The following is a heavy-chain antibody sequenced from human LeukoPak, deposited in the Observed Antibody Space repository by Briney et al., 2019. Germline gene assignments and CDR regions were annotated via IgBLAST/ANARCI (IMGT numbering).Heavy chain of an antibody. CDR2: IRYGGSNK. V-gene: IGHV3-30*02. D-gene: IGHD6-13*01. J-gene: IGHJ6*03. Sequence: SGGSLRLSCAASGFTFSSYGMHWVRQAPGKGLEWVAFIRYGGSNKYYADSVKGRFTISRDNSKNTLYLQMNSLRAEDTAVYYCAKEARYSSSWYKYYYYMDVWGKGTTVTISS. CDR3: AKEARYSSSWYKYYYYMDV. CDR1: GFTFSSYG.